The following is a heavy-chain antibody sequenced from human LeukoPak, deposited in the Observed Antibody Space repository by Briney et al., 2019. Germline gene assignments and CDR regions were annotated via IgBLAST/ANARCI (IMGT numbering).Heavy chain of an antibody. Sequence: ASVKVSCKASGYTFTSYGISWVRQAPGQGLEWMGWITAYNGNTNYAQKLQGRVTMTTDTSTSTAYMELRSLRSDDTAVYYCARDDLLFLELTPLSHPRALTPGPAGYWGQGTLVTVSS. D-gene: IGHD3-3*01. CDR3: ARDDLLFLELTPLSHPRALTPGPAGY. CDR2: ITAYNGNT. V-gene: IGHV1-18*01. J-gene: IGHJ4*02. CDR1: GYTFTSYG.